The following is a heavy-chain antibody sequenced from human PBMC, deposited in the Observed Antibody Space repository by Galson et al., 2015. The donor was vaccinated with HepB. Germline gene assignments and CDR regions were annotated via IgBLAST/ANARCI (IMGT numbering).Heavy chain of an antibody. CDR3: AKGYGLFDC. CDR2: ISGNGGST. Sequence: SLRLSCAASGFTFNTHAMRWVRQAPGKGLEWVSTISGNGGSTYYADSVKGRFTISRDNSKNILYLQMSSLRAEDTVIYYCAKGYGLFDCWGQGTLVTVSS. CDR1: GFTFNTHA. V-gene: IGHV3-23*01. D-gene: IGHD4-17*01. J-gene: IGHJ5*01.